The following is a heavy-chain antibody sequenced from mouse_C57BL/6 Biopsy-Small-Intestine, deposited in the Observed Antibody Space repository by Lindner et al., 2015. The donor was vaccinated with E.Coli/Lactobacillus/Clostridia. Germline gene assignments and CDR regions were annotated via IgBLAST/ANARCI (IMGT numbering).Heavy chain of an antibody. CDR1: GYTFTDYY. CDR2: INPYNGIL. D-gene: IGHD3-1*01. J-gene: IGHJ3*01. Sequence: VQLQESGPVLVKPGASVKMSCKASGYTFTDYYMNWVKQSHGKSLEWIGIINPYNGILSYNQQFKGKATLTVDKSSSTAYMELNSLTSEDSAVYYCAQLSWLAYWGQGTLVAVSA. CDR3: AQLSWLAY. V-gene: IGHV1-19*01.